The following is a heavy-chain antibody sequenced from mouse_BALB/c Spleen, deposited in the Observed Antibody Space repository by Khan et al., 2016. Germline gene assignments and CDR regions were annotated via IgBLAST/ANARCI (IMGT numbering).Heavy chain of an antibody. V-gene: IGHV5-17*02. CDR3: ARRGTTSFACDY. CDR2: ISSGSSTI. CDR1: GFTFSSFG. J-gene: IGHJ4*01. Sequence: EVELVESGGGLVQPGGSRKLSCAASGFTFSSFGMHWVRQAPEKGLEWVAYISSGSSTIYYADTVKGRFTISRDNPKNTLFLQMTSLRSEDTAMYYCARRGTTSFACDYLGQGTSVTVSS. D-gene: IGHD3-1*01.